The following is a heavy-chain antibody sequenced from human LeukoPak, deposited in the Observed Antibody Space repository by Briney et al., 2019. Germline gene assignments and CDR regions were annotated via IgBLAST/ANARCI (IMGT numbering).Heavy chain of an antibody. J-gene: IGHJ1*01. CDR1: GFTFSNYA. V-gene: IGHV3-23*01. Sequence: GSLRLSCAVPGFTFSNYAMTWVRRAPGRGLEWVSSIIGNGGGTDYADSVRGRFSISRDNYWNKVFLQMNGLRAEDTAVYYCSRDPNGDHIGAFDFQRWGQGTLVTVSS. D-gene: IGHD4-17*01. CDR2: IIGNGGGT. CDR3: SRDPNGDHIGAFDFQR.